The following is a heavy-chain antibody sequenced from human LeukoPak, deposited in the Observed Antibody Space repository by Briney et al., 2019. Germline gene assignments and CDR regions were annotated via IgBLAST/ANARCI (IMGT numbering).Heavy chain of an antibody. V-gene: IGHV3-48*01. J-gene: IGHJ6*02. D-gene: IGHD3-22*01. Sequence: GGSLRLSCAASGFTFSSYSMNWVRQAPGKGLEWVSYISSSSSTIYHADSVKGRFTISRDNAKNSLYLQMNSLRAEDTAVYYCARVGTYYYDSSGTPNYYGMDVWDQGTTVTVSS. CDR3: ARVGTYYYDSSGTPNYYGMDV. CDR1: GFTFSSYS. CDR2: ISSSSSTI.